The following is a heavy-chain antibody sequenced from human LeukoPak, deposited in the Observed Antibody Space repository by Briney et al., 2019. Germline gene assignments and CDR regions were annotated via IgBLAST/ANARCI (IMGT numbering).Heavy chain of an antibody. V-gene: IGHV7-4-1*02. Sequence: GASVKVSCKASGYTFTSYAMNWVRQAPGQGLEWMGWINTNTGNPTYAQGFTGRFVFSLDTSVSTAYLQISSLKAEDTAVYYCARGEDSSGYSYYFDYWGQGTLVTVSS. CDR1: GYTFTSYA. CDR3: ARGEDSSGYSYYFDY. J-gene: IGHJ4*02. D-gene: IGHD3-22*01. CDR2: INTNTGNP.